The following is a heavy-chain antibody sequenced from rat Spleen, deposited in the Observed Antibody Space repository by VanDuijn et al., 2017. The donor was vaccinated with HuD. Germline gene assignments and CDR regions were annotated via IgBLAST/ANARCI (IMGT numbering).Heavy chain of an antibody. V-gene: IGHV5-19*01. J-gene: IGHJ3*01. CDR3: ATGLFPRAAIFAH. Sequence: EVHLVESGGGLVKPGRSLKVSCVASGFTFSNSGMHWIRQAPTKGLEWVASMSPSGGNTYYRDSVQGRFIISRDHAKSPLYLQIDSLRSEDTATYYCATGLFPRAAIFAHWGQGTLVTVSS. CDR1: GFTFSNSG. D-gene: IGHD1-2*01. CDR2: MSPSGGNT.